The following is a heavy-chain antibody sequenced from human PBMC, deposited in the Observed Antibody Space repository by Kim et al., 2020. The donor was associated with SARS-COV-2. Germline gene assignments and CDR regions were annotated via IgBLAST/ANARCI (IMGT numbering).Heavy chain of an antibody. CDR3: AKESGSGSYYAWTYYYYGMDV. Sequence: PGGSLRLSCAASGFTFSSYGMHWVRQAPGKGLEWVAVISYDGSNKYYADSVKGRFTISRDNSKNTLYLQMNSLRAEDMAVYYCAKESGSGSYYAWTYYYYGMDVWGQGTTVTVSS. D-gene: IGHD3-10*01. J-gene: IGHJ6*02. CDR2: ISYDGSNK. V-gene: IGHV3-30*18. CDR1: GFTFSSYG.